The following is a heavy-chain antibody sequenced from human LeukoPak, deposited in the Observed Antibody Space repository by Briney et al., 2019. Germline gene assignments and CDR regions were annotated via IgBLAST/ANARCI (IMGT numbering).Heavy chain of an antibody. CDR2: ISAYNGNT. CDR1: GYTFTSYG. CDR3: ARDAAGYDFWSGYPARGYGMDV. Sequence: ASVNVSCKASGYTFTSYGISWVRQAPRQGLEWMGWISAYNGNTNYAQKLQGRITMTTDTSTSTAYMELRSLRSDDTAVYYCARDAAGYDFWSGYPARGYGMDVWGQGTTVTVSS. V-gene: IGHV1-18*01. J-gene: IGHJ6*02. D-gene: IGHD3-3*01.